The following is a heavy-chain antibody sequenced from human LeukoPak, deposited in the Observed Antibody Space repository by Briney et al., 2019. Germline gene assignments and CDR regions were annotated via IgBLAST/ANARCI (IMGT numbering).Heavy chain of an antibody. Sequence: GMTLRLSRAASGFIFSSYGMHWVRQAPGKGLVWVSQINSDGSRTIYADSVKGRFTISRDNAESTVYLQMSSLRVEDTAVYYCATIGATTGTYWGQGTLVTVSS. V-gene: IGHV3-74*01. CDR3: ATIGATTGTY. CDR1: GFIFSSYG. J-gene: IGHJ4*02. CDR2: INSDGSRT. D-gene: IGHD4-17*01.